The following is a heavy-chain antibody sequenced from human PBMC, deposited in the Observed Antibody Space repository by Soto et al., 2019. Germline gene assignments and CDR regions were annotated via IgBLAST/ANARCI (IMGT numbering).Heavy chain of an antibody. CDR1: GFTFSSYS. J-gene: IGHJ4*02. CDR3: ARDIWINSSGFHY. V-gene: IGHV3-21*01. CDR2: ISSSSSYI. Sequence: SGGSLRLSCAASGFTFSSYSMNWVRQAPGKGLEWVSSISSSSSYIYYADSVKGRFTISRDNAKNSLYLQMNSLRAEDTAVYYCARDIWINSSGFHYWGQGTLVTVSS. D-gene: IGHD3-22*01.